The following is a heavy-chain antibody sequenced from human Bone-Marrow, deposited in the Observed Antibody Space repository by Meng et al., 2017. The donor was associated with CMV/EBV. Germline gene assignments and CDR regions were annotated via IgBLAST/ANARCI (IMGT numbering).Heavy chain of an antibody. CDR1: GFTFSSYG. Sequence: GESLKISCAASGFTFSSYGMHWVRQAPGKGLEWVAFIRYDGSNKYYADSVKGRFNIYRDNYKHTLYLQMNSLRAEAPAVYYCAKDEGGEYYYESSGPPGDWGQGTLVTVSS. CDR2: IRYDGSNK. V-gene: IGHV3-30*02. J-gene: IGHJ4*02. CDR3: AKDEGGEYYYESSGPPGD. D-gene: IGHD3-22*01.